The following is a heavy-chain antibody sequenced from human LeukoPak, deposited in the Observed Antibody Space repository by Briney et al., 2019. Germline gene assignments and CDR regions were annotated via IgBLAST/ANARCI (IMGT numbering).Heavy chain of an antibody. Sequence: AGGSLRLSCSAFGFTFGDYAFHWVRQAPGKGLEWLAFIRYDGSDSYYADSVKGRFTISRDNSKKTLYLQMGSLRTEDTAFYYCALIGVVIPPDTYDVWGQGTLVTVSS. CDR3: ALIGVVIPPDTYDV. V-gene: IGHV3-30*02. D-gene: IGHD2-21*01. CDR1: GFTFGDYA. J-gene: IGHJ3*01. CDR2: IRYDGSDS.